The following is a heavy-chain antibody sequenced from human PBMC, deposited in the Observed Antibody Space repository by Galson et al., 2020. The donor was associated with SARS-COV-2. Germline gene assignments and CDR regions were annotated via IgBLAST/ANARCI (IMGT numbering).Heavy chain of an antibody. D-gene: IGHD5-18*01. Sequence: GGSLRLSCKGSGYSFTSYWIGWVRQMPGKGLEWMGIIYPGDSDTRYSPSFQGQVTISADKSISTAYLQWSSLKASDTAMYYCARLPYSYGQPDDYWGQGTLVTVSS. CDR2: IYPGDSDT. CDR3: ARLPYSYGQPDDY. V-gene: IGHV5-51*01. J-gene: IGHJ4*02. CDR1: GYSFTSYW.